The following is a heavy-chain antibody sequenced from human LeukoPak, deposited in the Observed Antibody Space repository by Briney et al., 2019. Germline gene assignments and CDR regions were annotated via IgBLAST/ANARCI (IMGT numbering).Heavy chain of an antibody. CDR2: IYYGGSP. J-gene: IGHJ4*02. CDR1: GGSISSSSYY. V-gene: IGHV4-39*01. CDR3: ASLYCGGDCYPDY. D-gene: IGHD2-21*02. Sequence: PSETLSLTCTVSGGSISSSSYYWGWIRQPPGKGLEWIGSIYYGGSPYYNPSLKSRVTISVDTSKNQFSLKLGSVTAADTAVYYCASLYCGGDCYPDYWGQGTLVTVSS.